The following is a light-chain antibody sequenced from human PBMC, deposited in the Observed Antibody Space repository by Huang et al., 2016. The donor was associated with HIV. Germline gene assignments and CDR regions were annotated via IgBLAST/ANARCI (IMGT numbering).Light chain of an antibody. CDR1: QSIGTY. Sequence: EIVLTQSPVTLSLSPGDRATLSCRASQSIGTYLAWYQKKSGQAPRLLIYGVSNRAAGVPARFSASGSETDFTLTIASLDPDDFAIYHCQQRSKWPLTFGGGTKVEMK. CDR2: GVS. J-gene: IGKJ4*01. CDR3: QQRSKWPLT. V-gene: IGKV3-11*01.